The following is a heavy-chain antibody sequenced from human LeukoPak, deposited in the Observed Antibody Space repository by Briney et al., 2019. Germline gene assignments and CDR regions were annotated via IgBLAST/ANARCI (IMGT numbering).Heavy chain of an antibody. Sequence: ASVKVSCKASGYTFTSYGISWVRQAPGQGLEWMGWISGYNGNTNYAQELQGRVTMTTDTSTSTAYMDLRSLRSDDTAMYYCARDEGRYSGGYYPNWFDPWGQGTLVTVSS. CDR2: ISGYNGNT. V-gene: IGHV1-18*01. J-gene: IGHJ5*02. CDR3: ARDEGRYSGGYYPNWFDP. CDR1: GYTFTSYG. D-gene: IGHD3-22*01.